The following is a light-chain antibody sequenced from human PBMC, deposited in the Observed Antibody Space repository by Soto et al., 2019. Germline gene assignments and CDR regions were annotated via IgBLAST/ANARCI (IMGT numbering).Light chain of an antibody. CDR1: LDVNSY. CDR3: QQRQYWPPIT. V-gene: IGKV3-11*01. J-gene: IGKJ5*01. Sequence: VLTQSPATLSLSPGERATLSCRASLDVNSYLAWYQQKPGQAPRLLIYDASTRAAGIPARCSGSGSGTDFTLTISSLEPDDFALYYCQQRQYWPPITFGQGTRLEI. CDR2: DAS.